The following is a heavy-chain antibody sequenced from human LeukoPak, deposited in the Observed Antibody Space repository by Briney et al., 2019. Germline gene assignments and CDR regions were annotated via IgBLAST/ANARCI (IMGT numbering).Heavy chain of an antibody. D-gene: IGHD3-22*01. Sequence: ASVKVSCKASGYTFTGYYMHWVRQAPGQGLEWMGWINPNNGGTNYAQKFQGRVTMTRDTSISTAYMELSRLRSDDTAVYYCARDSLDYDSSGYYPNWGQGTLVTVSS. CDR1: GYTFTGYY. CDR2: INPNNGGT. J-gene: IGHJ4*02. V-gene: IGHV1-2*02. CDR3: ARDSLDYDSSGYYPN.